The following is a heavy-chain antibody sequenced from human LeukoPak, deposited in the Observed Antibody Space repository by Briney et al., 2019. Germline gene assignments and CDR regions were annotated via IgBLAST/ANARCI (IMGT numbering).Heavy chain of an antibody. CDR1: GGTFSSYT. CDR2: IIPILGIA. Sequence: SVKVSCKASGGTFSSYTISWVRQAPGQGLEWMGRIIPILGIANCAQKFQGRVTITADKSTSTAYMELSSLRSEDTAVYYCARGWSGYSSYYYYYYMDVWGKGTTVTVSS. J-gene: IGHJ6*03. CDR3: ARGWSGYSSYYYYYYMDV. D-gene: IGHD3-3*01. V-gene: IGHV1-69*02.